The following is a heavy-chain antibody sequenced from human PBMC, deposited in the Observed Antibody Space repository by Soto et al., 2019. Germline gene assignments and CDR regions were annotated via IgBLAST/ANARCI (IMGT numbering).Heavy chain of an antibody. V-gene: IGHV3-30*18. CDR1: GFTFSDYA. CDR2: VSHDGRNT. J-gene: IGHJ4*02. D-gene: IGHD6-19*01. CDR3: AKGGRQWLVTSDFNY. Sequence: VQLVESGGGVVQPGRSLRLSCAGSGFTFSDYAMHWVRQAPGKGLEWVAVVSHDGRNTHYADSVKGRFTISRDSSKNTGSREMTSLRSEDTAVYYCAKGGRQWLVTSDFNYWGQGALVTVSS.